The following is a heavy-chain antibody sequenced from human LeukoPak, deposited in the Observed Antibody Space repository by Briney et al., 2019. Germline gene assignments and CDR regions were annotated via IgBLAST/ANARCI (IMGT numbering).Heavy chain of an antibody. V-gene: IGHV3-21*01. J-gene: IGHJ4*02. CDR3: ARPYDTRGYFPDY. D-gene: IGHD3-22*01. Sequence: GGSLRLSCAASGFTFSSYAMNWVRQAPGKGLEWVSSISRGSDHIFYADSMKGRFTISRDIAKNSLYLQMNSLGAEDTAVYYCARPYDTRGYFPDYWGQGTLVTVSS. CDR2: ISRGSDHI. CDR1: GFTFSSYA.